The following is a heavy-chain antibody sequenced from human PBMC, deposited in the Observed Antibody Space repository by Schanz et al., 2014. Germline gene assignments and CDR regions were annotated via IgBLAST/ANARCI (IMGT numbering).Heavy chain of an antibody. CDR2: INSVGSNT. D-gene: IGHD3-3*01. CDR3: VRDSFFAFDY. V-gene: IGHV3-74*01. Sequence: EVQLLESGGGLVQPGGSLRLSCEASGFSFGNYGMSWVRQDPGKGLVWVARINSVGSNTDYADSVTGRFTISRDNAKNTVYLQMNSLRAEDTAVYYCVRDSFFAFDYWGQGTLVTVSS. J-gene: IGHJ4*02. CDR1: GFSFGNYG.